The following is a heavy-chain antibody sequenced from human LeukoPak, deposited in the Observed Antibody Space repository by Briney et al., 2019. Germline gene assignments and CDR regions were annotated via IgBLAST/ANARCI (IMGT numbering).Heavy chain of an antibody. CDR2: IYYSGST. V-gene: IGHV4-59*01. CDR3: ARAGYRQYYFDY. Sequence: SSETLSLTCTVSGGSISSYYWSWIRQPSGKGLEWIGYIYYSGSTNYNPSLKSRVTISVDTSKNQFSLKLSSVTAADTAVYYCARAGYRQYYFDYWGQGTLVTVSS. D-gene: IGHD6-13*01. CDR1: GGSISSYY. J-gene: IGHJ4*02.